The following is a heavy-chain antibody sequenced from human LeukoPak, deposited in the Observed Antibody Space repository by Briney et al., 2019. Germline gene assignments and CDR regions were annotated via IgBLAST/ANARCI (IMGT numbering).Heavy chain of an antibody. CDR2: IYYSGST. J-gene: IGHJ4*02. CDR1: GFTFSSYA. Sequence: GSLRLSCAASGFTFSSYAMSWIRRPPGKGLEWIGYIYYSGSTNYNPSLKSRVTISVDTSKNQFSLKLSSVTAADTAVYYCARTGSGYSYGPLFDYWGQGTLVTVSS. V-gene: IGHV4-59*01. D-gene: IGHD5-18*01. CDR3: ARTGSGYSYGPLFDY.